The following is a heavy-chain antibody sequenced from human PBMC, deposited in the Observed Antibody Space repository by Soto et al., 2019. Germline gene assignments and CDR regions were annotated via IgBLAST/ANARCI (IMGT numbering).Heavy chain of an antibody. V-gene: IGHV3-9*01. Sequence: GGSLRLSCVASGFTFDDYAMHWVRQAPGKGLEWVSGISFNSGSIGYAESVKGRFTISRDNARSSLYLQMNSLRAEDTALYYCARDIEDNQLLYDSLDFWCPGTMVTVSS. J-gene: IGHJ4*03. D-gene: IGHD2-2*01. CDR1: GFTFDDYA. CDR2: ISFNSGSI. CDR3: ARDIEDNQLLYDSLDF.